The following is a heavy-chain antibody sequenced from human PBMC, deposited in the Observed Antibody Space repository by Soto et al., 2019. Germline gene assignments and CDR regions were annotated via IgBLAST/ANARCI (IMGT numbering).Heavy chain of an antibody. J-gene: IGHJ4*02. V-gene: IGHV4-59*01. Sequence: QVQLQESGPGLVKPSETLSLTCTVSGGSISSYYWSWIRQPPGKGLEWIGYIYYSGSTNYNPSLKRRVTISVDTSKNQFSLKLSSVTAADTAVYYCASSGSGWSSLGYWGQGTLVTVSS. CDR1: GGSISSYY. CDR3: ASSGSGWSSLGY. D-gene: IGHD3-10*01. CDR2: IYYSGST.